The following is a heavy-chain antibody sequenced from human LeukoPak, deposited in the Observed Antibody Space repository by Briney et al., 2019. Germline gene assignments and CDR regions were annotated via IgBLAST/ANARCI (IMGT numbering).Heavy chain of an antibody. Sequence: GGSLRLSCAASGFTFSNYSMNWVRQAPGKGLEWVSAISGSGGSTYYADSVKGRFTISRDNSKNTLYLQMNSLRAEDTAVYYCAKGEDYDILTGEFDYWGQGTLVTVSS. CDR1: GFTFSNYS. CDR2: ISGSGGST. CDR3: AKGEDYDILTGEFDY. D-gene: IGHD3-9*01. V-gene: IGHV3-23*01. J-gene: IGHJ4*02.